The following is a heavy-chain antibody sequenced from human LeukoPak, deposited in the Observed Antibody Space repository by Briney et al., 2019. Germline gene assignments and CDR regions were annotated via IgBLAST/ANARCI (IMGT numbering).Heavy chain of an antibody. J-gene: IGHJ4*02. Sequence: GGSLRLSCAASGFIFSSYGMHWVRQAPGKGLEWVAVISYDGSNKYYADSVKGRFTISRDNSKNTLYLQMNSLRAEDTAVYYCAGIVGAGDGYWGQGTLVTVSS. D-gene: IGHD1-26*01. CDR3: AGIVGAGDGY. CDR1: GFIFSSYG. V-gene: IGHV3-30*03. CDR2: ISYDGSNK.